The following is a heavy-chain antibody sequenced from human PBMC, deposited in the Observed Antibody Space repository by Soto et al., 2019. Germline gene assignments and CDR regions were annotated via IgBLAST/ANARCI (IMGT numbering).Heavy chain of an antibody. D-gene: IGHD2-8*01. CDR2: IYYSGST. CDR1: GSSISSYY. J-gene: IGHJ4*02. Sequence: QVQLQESGPGLVKPSETLSLTCTVSGSSISSYYWSWSRQPPGKGLEWIGYIYYSGSTNYNPSLKSRVTISVDTANNHFSLKLSTVTAADTAVYYCARRWGYAIDYWGQGTLVTVSS. CDR3: ARRWGYAIDY. V-gene: IGHV4-59*08.